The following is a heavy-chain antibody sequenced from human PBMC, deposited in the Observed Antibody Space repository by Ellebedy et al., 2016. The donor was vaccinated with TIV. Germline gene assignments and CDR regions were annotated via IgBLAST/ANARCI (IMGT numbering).Heavy chain of an antibody. V-gene: IGHV3-7*01. CDR1: GFTFSVYW. CDR3: ARGSARVATISMFY. Sequence: GGSLRLSCTASGFTFSVYWMTWVRQAPGKGLEWVANIKEDGSEKYYVDSVEGRFTISRDDAKNSVYLQMNSLRAEDTAVYYCARGSARVATISMFYWGQGTQVTVAS. CDR2: IKEDGSEK. J-gene: IGHJ4*02. D-gene: IGHD5-12*01.